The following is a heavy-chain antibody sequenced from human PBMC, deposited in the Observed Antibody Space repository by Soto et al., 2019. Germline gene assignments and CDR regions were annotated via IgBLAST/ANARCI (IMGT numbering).Heavy chain of an antibody. CDR3: ARGNTNGSTSCHN. Sequence: GGSLRLSCAASGFTFSSYSMNWVRQAPGKGLEWVSSISSSSSYIYYADSVKGRFTISRDNAKNSLYLQMNSLRAEDTAVYYCARGNTNGSTSCHNWGQGTLVTVSS. J-gene: IGHJ4*02. D-gene: IGHD2-2*02. CDR1: GFTFSSYS. CDR2: ISSSSSYI. V-gene: IGHV3-21*01.